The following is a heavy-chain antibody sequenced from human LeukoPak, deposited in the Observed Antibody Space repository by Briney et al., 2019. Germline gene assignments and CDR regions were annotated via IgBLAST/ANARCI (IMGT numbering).Heavy chain of an antibody. V-gene: IGHV4-59*12. J-gene: IGHJ4*02. Sequence: SETLSLTCTVSGGSISSYYWSWIRQPPGKGLEWIGYIYYSGSTNYNPSLKSRVTMSVDTSKNQFSPKLSSVTAADTAVYYCASSFTGYSSGWYLSIWGQGTLVTVSS. CDR2: IYYSGST. D-gene: IGHD6-19*01. CDR3: ASSFTGYSSGWYLSI. CDR1: GGSISSYY.